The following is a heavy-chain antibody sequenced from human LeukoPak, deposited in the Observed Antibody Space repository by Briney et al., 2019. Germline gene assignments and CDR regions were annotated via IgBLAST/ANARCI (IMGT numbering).Heavy chain of an antibody. J-gene: IGHJ4*02. V-gene: IGHV3-7*01. D-gene: IGHD3-3*01. CDR2: INQDGTEK. Sequence: GGSLRLSCAASGFTFSSYWMSWVRQAPGEGLEWVAKINQDGTEKAYVDSVRGRFTISRDNAKNSLYLQMDSLRAEDTAVYYCARGVRPGIIQWSLDYWGQGALVTVSS. CDR1: GFTFSSYW. CDR3: ARGVRPGIIQWSLDY.